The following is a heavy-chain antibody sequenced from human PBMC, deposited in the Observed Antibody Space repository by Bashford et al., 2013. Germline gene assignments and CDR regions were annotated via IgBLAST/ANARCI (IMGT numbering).Heavy chain of an antibody. CDR3: ARRKCVPGDSSGRDAFDI. CDR1: GGSISSSSYY. Sequence: SETLSLTCTVSGGSISSSSYYWGWIRQPPGKGLEWIGSIYYSGSTYYNPSLKSRVTISVDTSKNQFSLKLSSVTAADTAVYYCARRKCVPGDSSGRDAFDIWGQGTMVTVSS. D-gene: IGHD3-22*01. J-gene: IGHJ3*02. V-gene: IGHV4-39*01. CDR2: IYYSGST.